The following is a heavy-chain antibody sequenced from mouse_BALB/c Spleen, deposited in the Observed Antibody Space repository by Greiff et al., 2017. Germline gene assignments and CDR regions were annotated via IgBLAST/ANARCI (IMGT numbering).Heavy chain of an antibody. CDR3: ARDGALTFAY. J-gene: IGHJ3*01. Sequence: EVQVVESGGGLVKPGGSLKLSCAASGFTFSDYYMYWVRQTPEKRLEWVATISDGGSYTYYPDSVKGRFTISRDNAKNNLYLQMSSLKSEDTAMYYCARDGALTFAYWGQGTLVTVSA. CDR1: GFTFSDYY. V-gene: IGHV5-4*02. D-gene: IGHD4-1*01. CDR2: ISDGGSYT.